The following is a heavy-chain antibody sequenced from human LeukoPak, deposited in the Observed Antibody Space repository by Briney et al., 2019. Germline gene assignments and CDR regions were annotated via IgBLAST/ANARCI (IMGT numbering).Heavy chain of an antibody. CDR2: IYYSGST. V-gene: IGHV4-39*07. Sequence: PSETLSLTCTVSGGSISSSSYYWGWIRQPPGKGLEWIGSIYYSGSTYYNPSLKSRVTISVDTSKNQFSLKLSSVTAAGTAVYYCAKTQSLSEESSFDYWGQGTLVTVSS. J-gene: IGHJ4*02. CDR1: GGSISSSSYY. CDR3: AKTQSLSEESSFDY.